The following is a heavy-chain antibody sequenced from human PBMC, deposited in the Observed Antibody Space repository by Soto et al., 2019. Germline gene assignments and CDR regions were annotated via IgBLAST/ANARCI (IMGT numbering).Heavy chain of an antibody. V-gene: IGHV1-2*04. CDR3: ARDGDYGVMGDY. D-gene: IGHD4-17*01. Sequence: ASVKVSCKASGYTFTGYYMHWVRQAPGQGLEWMGWINPNSGGTNYAQKFQGWVTMTRDTSISTAYMELSRLRSDDTAVYYCARDGDYGVMGDYWGQGTLVTVSS. J-gene: IGHJ4*02. CDR2: INPNSGGT. CDR1: GYTFTGYY.